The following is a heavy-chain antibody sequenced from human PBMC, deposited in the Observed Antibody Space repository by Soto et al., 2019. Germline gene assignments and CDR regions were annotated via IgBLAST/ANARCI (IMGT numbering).Heavy chain of an antibody. V-gene: IGHV3-74*01. CDR2: IKSDGSNT. CDR1: GFTFSSYW. CDR3: ARGSHSSSGAVKAHDY. J-gene: IGHJ4*02. D-gene: IGHD6-6*01. Sequence: QLGGPLRLSCAASGFTFSSYWMHWVRQAPGKGLVWVSRIKSDGSNTAYADSVKGRFTISRDNAKNTLYLQMNSLRAEDTAVYYCARGSHSSSGAVKAHDYWGQGAQVTVSS.